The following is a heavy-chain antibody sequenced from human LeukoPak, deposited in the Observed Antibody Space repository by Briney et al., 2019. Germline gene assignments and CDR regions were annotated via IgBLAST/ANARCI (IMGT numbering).Heavy chain of an antibody. J-gene: IGHJ3*02. Sequence: GGSLRLSCAASGFTFSSYGMHWVRQAPGKGLEWVAVIWYDGSNKYYADSVKGRFTISRDNSKNTLYPQMNSLRAEDTAVYYCAKGRNDCSGGSCHYLDAFDIWGQGTMVTVSS. V-gene: IGHV3-33*06. CDR3: AKGRNDCSGGSCHYLDAFDI. CDR2: IWYDGSNK. D-gene: IGHD2-15*01. CDR1: GFTFSSYG.